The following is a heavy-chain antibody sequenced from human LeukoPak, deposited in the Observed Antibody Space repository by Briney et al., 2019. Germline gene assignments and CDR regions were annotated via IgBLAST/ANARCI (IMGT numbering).Heavy chain of an antibody. CDR2: INAGNGHT. V-gene: IGHV1-3*01. CDR1: GFTFTNYA. CDR3: ARGIWSRTVSSYYFDY. J-gene: IGHJ4*02. Sequence: ASVKVSCKASGFTFTNYAMQWVRQAPGQRLEWMGWINAGNGHTRYSQRFQGRVTITRDTSATTVYMEVTSLRSEDTAVYYCARGIWSRTVSSYYFDYWGQGPRVTVSS. D-gene: IGHD3-3*01.